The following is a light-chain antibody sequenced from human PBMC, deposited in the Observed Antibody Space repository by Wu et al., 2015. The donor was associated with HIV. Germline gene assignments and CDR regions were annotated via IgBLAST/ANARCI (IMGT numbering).Light chain of an antibody. Sequence: EIVLTQSPATLSLSPGERATLSCRASQSVRTYLAWYQQKPGQAPRLLIYHASNRATGIPARFSASGSETDFTLTISSLEPDDFAVYYCQQRSTWPFTFGPGTKVDIK. CDR3: QQRSTWPFT. CDR1: QSVRTY. CDR2: HAS. J-gene: IGKJ3*01. V-gene: IGKV3-11*01.